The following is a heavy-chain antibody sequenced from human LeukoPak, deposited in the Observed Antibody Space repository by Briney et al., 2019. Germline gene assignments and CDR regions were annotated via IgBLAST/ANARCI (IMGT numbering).Heavy chain of an antibody. J-gene: IGHJ4*02. CDR1: GFTVSSNY. CDR2: ICSGSST. Sequence: PGGSLRLSCAASGFTVSSNYMSWVRQAPGKGLEWVSVICSGSSTYYADSVKGRFTISRHNSKNTLYLQMNSLRAEDTAVYYCATHGRYNWNYWGQGTLVTVSS. V-gene: IGHV3-53*04. CDR3: ATHGRYNWNY. D-gene: IGHD1-20*01.